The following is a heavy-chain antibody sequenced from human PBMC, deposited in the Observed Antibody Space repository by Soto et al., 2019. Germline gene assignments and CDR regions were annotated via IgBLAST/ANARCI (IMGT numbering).Heavy chain of an antibody. Sequence: QLQLQESGPGLVKPSETLSLTCTVSGGSISSSSYYWGWIRKPPGKGLEWIGSIYYSGSTYYNPSLKSRVTISVDTSKNQFSLKLSSVTAADTAVYYCARQVLLYYMDVWGKGTTVTVSS. CDR3: ARQVLLYYMDV. CDR2: IYYSGST. D-gene: IGHD3-10*01. V-gene: IGHV4-39*01. CDR1: GGSISSSSYY. J-gene: IGHJ6*03.